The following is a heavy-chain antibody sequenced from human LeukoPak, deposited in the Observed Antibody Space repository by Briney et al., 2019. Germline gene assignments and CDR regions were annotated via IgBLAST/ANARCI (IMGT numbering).Heavy chain of an antibody. Sequence: SETLSLTCTVSGGSISSYYWSWIRQPAGKGLEWIGRIYTSGSTNYNPSLKSRVTMSVDTSKNQFSLKLSSVTAADTAVYYCARDGSYYAFEAFDIWGQGTMVTVSS. CDR1: GGSISSYY. CDR3: ARDGSYYAFEAFDI. J-gene: IGHJ3*02. D-gene: IGHD1-26*01. V-gene: IGHV4-4*07. CDR2: IYTSGST.